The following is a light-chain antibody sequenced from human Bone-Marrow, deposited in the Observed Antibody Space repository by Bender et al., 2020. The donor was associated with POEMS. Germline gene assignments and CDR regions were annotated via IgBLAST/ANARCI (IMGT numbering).Light chain of an antibody. CDR3: QSSDSILNGYV. V-gene: IGLV1-44*01. J-gene: IGLJ1*01. CDR2: SSH. CDR1: SSNIGAHA. Sequence: QSVPTQPPSASGTPGQRVTISCSGGSSNIGAHAVNWYQHLPGTAPKLLIYSSHRRPSEVPDRFSGSRSGPSASLAITGLQAEDEADYYCQSSDSILNGYVFGTGTRVTVL.